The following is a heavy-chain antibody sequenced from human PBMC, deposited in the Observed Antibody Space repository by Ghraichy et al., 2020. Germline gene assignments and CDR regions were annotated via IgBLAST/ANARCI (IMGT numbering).Heavy chain of an antibody. J-gene: IGHJ6*02. CDR2: ISSSGSTI. CDR1: GFTFSDYY. D-gene: IGHD3-9*01. V-gene: IGHV3-11*01. CDR3: ARDSVQYFDCLLKDYYYYGMDV. Sequence: GGSLRLSCAASGFTFSDYYMSWIRQAPGKGLEWVSYISSSGSTIYYADSVKGRFTISRDNAKNSLYLQMNSLRAEDTAVYYCARDSVQYFDCLLKDYYYYGMDVWGQGTTVTVPS.